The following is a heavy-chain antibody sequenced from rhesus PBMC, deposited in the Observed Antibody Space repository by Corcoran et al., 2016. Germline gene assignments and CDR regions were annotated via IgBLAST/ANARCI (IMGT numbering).Heavy chain of an antibody. CDR3: ARVGEYSNYFDY. V-gene: IGHV4-106*01. CDR2: IYGSGGGT. Sequence: QVQLQESGPGLVKPSETLSLTCAVSGGSISDDYYWSWIRQPPGKGLEWIGYIYGSGGGTNYSPSLKNRVTISIDTSKNQFSLKLSSVTAADTAVYYCARVGEYSNYFDYWGQGVLVTVSS. J-gene: IGHJ4*01. CDR1: GGSISDDYY. D-gene: IGHD4-23*01.